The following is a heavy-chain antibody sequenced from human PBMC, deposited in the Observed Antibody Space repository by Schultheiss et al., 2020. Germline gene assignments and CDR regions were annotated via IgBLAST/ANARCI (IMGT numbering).Heavy chain of an antibody. CDR3: ARSMTTEWGMDV. Sequence: SETLSLTCAVSGGSISSGGYSWSWIRQPPGKGLEWIGYIYYSGSTNYNPSLKSRVSISLDTSKSQFSLKLTSVAAADTALYYCARSMTTEWGMDVWGQGTTVTVSS. V-gene: IGHV4-61*08. CDR1: GGSISSGGYS. D-gene: IGHD1-14*01. J-gene: IGHJ6*02. CDR2: IYYSGST.